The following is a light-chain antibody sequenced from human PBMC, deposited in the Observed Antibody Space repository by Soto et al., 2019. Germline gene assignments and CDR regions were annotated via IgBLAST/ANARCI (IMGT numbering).Light chain of an antibody. CDR2: GAS. CDR1: QSVSSN. V-gene: IGKV3-15*01. CDR3: QQYNNWPPIT. J-gene: IGKJ5*01. Sequence: TQSPSTLSASPGERATLSCRASQSVSSNLAWYQQKPGQAPRLLIYGASTRATGIPARFSGSGSGTQFTLNISSMQSADFAVYSCQQYNNWPPITFGQGTRLEIK.